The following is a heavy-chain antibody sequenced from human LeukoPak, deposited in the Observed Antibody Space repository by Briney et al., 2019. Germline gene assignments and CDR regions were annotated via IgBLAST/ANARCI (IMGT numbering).Heavy chain of an antibody. CDR2: IYYSGST. V-gene: IGHV4-39*01. Sequence: SETLSLTCTVSGGSISSSSYYWGWIRQPPGKGLEWIGSIYYSGSTYYNPSLKSRVTISVDTSKNQFSLKLSSVTAADTAVYYCARLTPMGSSGYYYFDYWGQGTLVTVSS. CDR1: GGSISSSSYY. CDR3: ARLTPMGSSGYYYFDY. D-gene: IGHD3-22*01. J-gene: IGHJ4*02.